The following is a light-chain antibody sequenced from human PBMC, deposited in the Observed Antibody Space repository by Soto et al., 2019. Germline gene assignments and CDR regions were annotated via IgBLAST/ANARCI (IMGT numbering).Light chain of an antibody. CDR3: CSYAGSSTFFYV. J-gene: IGLJ1*01. CDR1: SSEVWSYNL. Sequence: QPVLNQAASGFGCPGESITSSFPGDSSEVWSYNLVSWYQQHPGKAPKLMIYEVSKRPSGVSNRFSGSKSGNTASLTISGLQAEDEADYYCCSYAGSSTFFYVFGTGTKVTVL. CDR2: EVS. V-gene: IGLV2-23*02.